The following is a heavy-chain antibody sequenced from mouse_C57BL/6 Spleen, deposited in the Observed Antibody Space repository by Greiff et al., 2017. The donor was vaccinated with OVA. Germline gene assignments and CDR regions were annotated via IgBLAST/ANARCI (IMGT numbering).Heavy chain of an antibody. CDR1: GYTFTSYW. CDR2: IYPSDSET. D-gene: IGHD2-12*01. V-gene: IGHV1-61*01. CDR3: ARREAYDSLFDY. Sequence: QVQLQQSGAELVRPGSSVKLSCKASGYTFTSYWMDWVKQRPGQGLEWIGNIYPSDSETHYNQKFKDKATLTVDKSSSTAYMQLSSLTSEDSAVYYCARREAYDSLFDYWGQGTTLTVSS. J-gene: IGHJ2*01.